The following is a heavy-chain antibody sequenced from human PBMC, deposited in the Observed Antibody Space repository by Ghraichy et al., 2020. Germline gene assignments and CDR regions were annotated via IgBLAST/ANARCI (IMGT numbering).Heavy chain of an antibody. Sequence: SETLSLTCTVSGGSVSSGSYYWSWIRQPPGKGLEWIGYIYYSGSTNYNPSLKSRVTISVDTSKNQFSLKLSSVTAADTAVYYCARDITNGDYLTSWFDPWDQGILVTVSS. CDR2: IYYSGST. J-gene: IGHJ5*02. D-gene: IGHD4-17*01. V-gene: IGHV4-61*01. CDR1: GGSVSSGSYY. CDR3: ARDITNGDYLTSWFDP.